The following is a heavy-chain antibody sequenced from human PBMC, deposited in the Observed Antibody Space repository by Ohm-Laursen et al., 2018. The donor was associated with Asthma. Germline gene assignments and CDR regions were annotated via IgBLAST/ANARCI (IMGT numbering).Heavy chain of an antibody. D-gene: IGHD3-22*01. CDR3: ARVLSYYDHSSYYDRIDY. CDR2: ISAYNGNT. J-gene: IGHJ4*02. V-gene: IGHV1-18*01. Sequence: ASVKVSCKASGYTFTSYDINWVRQAPGQGLEWMGWISAYNGNTNYAQKLQGRVTMTTDTSTSTAYMELRSLRSDDTAVYYCARVLSYYDHSSYYDRIDYWGQGSLVTVSS. CDR1: GYTFTSYD.